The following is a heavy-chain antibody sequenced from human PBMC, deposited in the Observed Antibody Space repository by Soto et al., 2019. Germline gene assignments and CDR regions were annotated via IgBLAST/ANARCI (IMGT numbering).Heavy chain of an antibody. V-gene: IGHV4-4*02. CDR1: GGSMSSSNW. D-gene: IGHD6-25*01. Sequence: QVQLQESGPGLVKPSGTLSLTCTVSGGSMSSSNWWNWVRQPPGKGLEWIGEAHHSGRTNYNPSLKRRVTISVDKSKKHFSLKLSSVTAADTAVYYWARSAATVLDNWGQGTLVTVSS. CDR3: ARSAATVLDN. J-gene: IGHJ4*02. CDR2: AHHSGRT.